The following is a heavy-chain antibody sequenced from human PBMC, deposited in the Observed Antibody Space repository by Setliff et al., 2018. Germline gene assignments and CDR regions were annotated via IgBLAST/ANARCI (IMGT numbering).Heavy chain of an antibody. Sequence: GGSLRLSCAASEFTFSNYWMSWVRQAPGKGLEWVAVISYDGSNKYYADSVKGRFTISRDNSKNTLYLQMNSLRAEDTAVYYCAKDSPNWGFDYWGQGTLVTVSS. CDR1: EFTFSNYW. CDR2: ISYDGSNK. J-gene: IGHJ4*02. D-gene: IGHD7-27*01. V-gene: IGHV3-30*18. CDR3: AKDSPNWGFDY.